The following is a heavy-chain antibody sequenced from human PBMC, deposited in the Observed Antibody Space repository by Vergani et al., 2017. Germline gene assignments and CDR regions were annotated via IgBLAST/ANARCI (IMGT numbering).Heavy chain of an antibody. V-gene: IGHV4-34*01. Sequence: QVQLQQWGGGLLKPSETLSLTCVVNGGSFTSYHWTWIRQSPGEGLEWVVGIDHTGRPDYKPSLKSRLTMSVAKSRNQFSLTLNSVTATDAAIYFCARVNTETNGHLYYYYYMDVWGQGTAVTVS. J-gene: IGHJ6*03. CDR2: IDHTGRP. D-gene: IGHD4-11*01. CDR3: ARVNTETNGHLYYYYYMDV. CDR1: GGSFTSYH.